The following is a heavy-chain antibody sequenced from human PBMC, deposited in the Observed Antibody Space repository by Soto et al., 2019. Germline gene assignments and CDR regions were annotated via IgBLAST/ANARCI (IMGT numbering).Heavy chain of an antibody. J-gene: IGHJ5*02. D-gene: IGHD3-3*01. V-gene: IGHV3-30*18. CDR2: ISYDGSNK. Sequence: AGGSLRLSCAASGFTFSSYGMHWVRQAPGKGLEWVAVISYDGSNKYYADSVKGRFTISRDNSKNTLYLQMNSLRAEDTAVYYCAKDGGMEWLLGTPWFDPWGQGTLVTVSS. CDR3: AKDGGMEWLLGTPWFDP. CDR1: GFTFSSYG.